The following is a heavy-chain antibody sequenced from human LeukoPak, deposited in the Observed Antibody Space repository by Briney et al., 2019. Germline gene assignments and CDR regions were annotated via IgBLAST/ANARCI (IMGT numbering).Heavy chain of an antibody. CDR1: GFTFGDYA. V-gene: IGHV3-49*04. D-gene: IGHD3-9*01. J-gene: IGHJ4*02. Sequence: PGGSLRLSCTASGFTFGDYAMNWVRQAPGKGLEWVSFNRSRAYGGTTEYAASVKGRFTISRDDSKSIAYLQMNSLKTEDTAVYYCTRDNDILTGYPTNDYWGQGTLVTVSS. CDR3: TRDNDILTGYPTNDY. CDR2: NRSRAYGGTT.